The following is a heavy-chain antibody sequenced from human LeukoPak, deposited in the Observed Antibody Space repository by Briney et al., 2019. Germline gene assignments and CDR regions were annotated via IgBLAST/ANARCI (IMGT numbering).Heavy chain of an antibody. CDR1: GGSISSGGYY. V-gene: IGHV4-31*03. CDR2: IYYSGST. J-gene: IGHJ4*02. CDR3: ARKGISGSSWYLTFDY. Sequence: SETLSLTCTVSGGSISSGGYYWSWIRQHPGKGLEWIGYIYYSGSTYYNPSLKSRVTISVDTSKNQFSLKLSSVTAADTAVYYCARKGISGSSWYLTFDYWGQGTLVTVSS. D-gene: IGHD6-13*01.